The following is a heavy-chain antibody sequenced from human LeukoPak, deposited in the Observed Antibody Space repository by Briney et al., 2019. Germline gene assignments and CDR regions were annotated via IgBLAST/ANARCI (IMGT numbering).Heavy chain of an antibody. CDR3: SSDLRGRDDY. J-gene: IGHJ4*02. CDR2: INTGGSTT. Sequence: GGSLRLSCAASGFTFSSYWMHWVRQAPGKGLVWVSRINTGGSTTDYADSVKGRFTISRDNAKNTLYLQMNSLRAEDTAVYYCSSDLRGRDDYWGQGILVIVSS. D-gene: IGHD5-24*01. V-gene: IGHV3-74*01. CDR1: GFTFSSYW.